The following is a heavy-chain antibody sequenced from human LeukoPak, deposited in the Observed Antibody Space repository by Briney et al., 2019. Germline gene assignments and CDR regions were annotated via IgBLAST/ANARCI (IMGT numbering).Heavy chain of an antibody. J-gene: IGHJ5*02. CDR3: ARRMGYCSGGSCLNWFDP. CDR1: GYSFTSYW. Sequence: GESLKISCKGSGYSFTSYWTSWVRQMPGKGLEWMGRIDPSDSYTNYSPSFQGHVTISADKSISTAYLQWSSLKASDTAMYYCARRMGYCSGGSCLNWFDPWGQGTLVTVSS. D-gene: IGHD2-15*01. CDR2: IDPSDSYT. V-gene: IGHV5-10-1*01.